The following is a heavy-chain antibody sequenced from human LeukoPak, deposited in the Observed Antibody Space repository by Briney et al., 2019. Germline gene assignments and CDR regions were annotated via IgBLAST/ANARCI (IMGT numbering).Heavy chain of an antibody. CDR1: GVSISSYY. Sequence: SETLSLTCTVSGVSISSYYWSWIRQPPGKGLEWIGYIYYSGSTNYNPSLKSRVTISVDTSKNQFSLKLSSVTAADTAVYYCARDNVAAAYNWFDPWGQGTLVTVSS. CDR2: IYYSGST. J-gene: IGHJ5*02. D-gene: IGHD6-13*01. CDR3: ARDNVAAAYNWFDP. V-gene: IGHV4-59*01.